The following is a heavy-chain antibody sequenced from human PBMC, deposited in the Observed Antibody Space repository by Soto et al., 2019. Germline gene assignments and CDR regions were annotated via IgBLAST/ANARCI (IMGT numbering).Heavy chain of an antibody. CDR3: ARLVGYCSGGSCYSYYYYYGMDV. D-gene: IGHD2-15*01. J-gene: IGHJ6*02. V-gene: IGHV4-34*01. Sequence: SETLSLTCAVYGGSFSGYYWSWIRQPPWKGLEWIGEINHSGSTNYNPSLKSRVTISVDTSKNQFSLKLSSVTAADTAVYYCARLVGYCSGGSCYSYYYYYGMDVWGQGTTVTVSS. CDR2: INHSGST. CDR1: GGSFSGYY.